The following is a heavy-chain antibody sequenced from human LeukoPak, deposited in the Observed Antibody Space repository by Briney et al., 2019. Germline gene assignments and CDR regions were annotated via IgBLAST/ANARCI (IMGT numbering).Heavy chain of an antibody. J-gene: IGHJ4*02. D-gene: IGHD6-13*01. CDR2: ISGSGGST. CDR1: GFTFSTYA. Sequence: GGSLRLSCAASGFTFSTYAMSWVRQAPGRGLEWVSAISGSGGSTYYADSVKGRFTISRDNSKNTLDLQMNSLRAEDTAVYYCAEGIPATGTAVRGYFDYWGQGTLVTVSS. V-gene: IGHV3-23*01. CDR3: AEGIPATGTAVRGYFDY.